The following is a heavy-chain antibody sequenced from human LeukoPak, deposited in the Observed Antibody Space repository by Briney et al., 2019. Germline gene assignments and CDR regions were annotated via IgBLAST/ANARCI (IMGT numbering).Heavy chain of an antibody. Sequence: PSETLSLTCTVSGGSISSYYWSWIRQPPGKGLEWIGYIYYSGSTNYNPSLKSRVTISVDTSKNQFSLKLSSVTAADTAVYYCAREYSSGYYGSFDIWGQGTMVTVSS. CDR3: AREYSSGYYGSFDI. CDR1: GGSISSYY. CDR2: IYYSGST. D-gene: IGHD3-22*01. V-gene: IGHV4-59*12. J-gene: IGHJ3*02.